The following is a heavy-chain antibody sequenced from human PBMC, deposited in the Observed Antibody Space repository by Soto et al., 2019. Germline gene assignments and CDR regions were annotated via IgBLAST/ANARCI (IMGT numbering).Heavy chain of an antibody. J-gene: IGHJ6*02. D-gene: IGHD6-6*01. CDR1: GYSFAGYW. Sequence: GESLKISCKGSGYSFAGYWITWVRQKPGKGLEWMGRIDPSDSQTYYSPSFRGHVTISVTKSITTVFLQWSSLRASDTAMYYCASTVGSEYSSSPHNGMDVWGQGTTVTVSS. CDR3: ASTVGSEYSSSPHNGMDV. CDR2: IDPSDSQT. V-gene: IGHV5-10-1*01.